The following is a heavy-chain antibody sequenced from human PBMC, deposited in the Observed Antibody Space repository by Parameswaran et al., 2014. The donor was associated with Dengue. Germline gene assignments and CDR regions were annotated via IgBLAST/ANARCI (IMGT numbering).Heavy chain of an antibody. V-gene: IGHV3-15*01. CDR2: IKSKTDGGTT. Sequence: RWIRQPPGKGLEWVGRIKSKTDGGTTDYAAPVKGRFTISRDDSKNTLYLQMNSLKTEDTAVYYCTTDGAFWSGYSRSGDYYYYYYGMDVWGQGTTVTVSS. CDR3: TTDGAFWSGYSRSGDYYYYYYGMDV. J-gene: IGHJ6*02. D-gene: IGHD3-3*01.